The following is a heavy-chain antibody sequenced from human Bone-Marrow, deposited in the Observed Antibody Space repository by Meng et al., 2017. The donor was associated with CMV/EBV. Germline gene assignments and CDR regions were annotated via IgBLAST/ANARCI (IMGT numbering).Heavy chain of an antibody. V-gene: IGHV1-46*01. D-gene: IGHD5-12*01. Sequence: QGPVVQAGAEGKRAGASVKVSWKAPGNTFTSYYMHWGRQAPGQGLEGRGIINPSGGSTSYAQKFQGRVTMTRDTSTSTVYMELSSLRSEDTAVYYCARASVGYSGYESDYWGQGTLVTVSS. CDR3: ARASVGYSGYESDY. J-gene: IGHJ4*02. CDR1: GNTFTSYY. CDR2: INPSGGST.